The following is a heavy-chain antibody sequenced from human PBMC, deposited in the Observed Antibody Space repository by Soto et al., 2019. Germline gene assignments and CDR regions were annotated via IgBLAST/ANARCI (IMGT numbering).Heavy chain of an antibody. CDR1: SGSIGTYF. CDR2: IYYSGTT. Sequence: QVQLRESGPGLVKPSETLSLTCTVSSGSIGTYFWSWIRQPPGKGLEWIGYIYYSGTTNYNPSLKSRVTIFLDTSKNQSSLRLSSVTAADTAVYYCARGRGGAYDAVDIWGQGTLVTVSS. D-gene: IGHD1-26*01. V-gene: IGHV4-59*01. J-gene: IGHJ3*02. CDR3: ARGRGGAYDAVDI.